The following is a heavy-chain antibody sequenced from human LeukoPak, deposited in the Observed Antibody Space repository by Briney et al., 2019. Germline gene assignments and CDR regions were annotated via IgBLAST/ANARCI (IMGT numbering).Heavy chain of an antibody. CDR2: ISTSGSST. CDR3: VRDPSGSGFAFDS. V-gene: IGHV3-23*01. D-gene: IGHD1-1*01. Sequence: GGSLRLSCAASGFTFSTYAMGWVRQAPGKGLEWVSAISTSGSSTYYADSVKGRFTISRDNSKNTLYLQMNSLRAEDTAVYYCVRDPSGSGFAFDSWGQGALVTVSS. J-gene: IGHJ4*02. CDR1: GFTFSTYA.